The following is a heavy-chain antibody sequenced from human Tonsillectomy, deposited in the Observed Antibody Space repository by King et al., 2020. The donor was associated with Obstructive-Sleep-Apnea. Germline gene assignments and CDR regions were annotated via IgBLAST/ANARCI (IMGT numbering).Heavy chain of an antibody. J-gene: IGHJ5*02. Sequence: VQLVESGGGLVQPGRSLRLSCAASGFTFDDYAMHWVRQAPGKGLEWVSGISWNSGSIGYADSVKGRFTISRDNAKNSLYLQMNSLRAEDTALYYGGKDKVATGHGWFDPWGQGTLVTVSS. CDR2: ISWNSGSI. CDR1: GFTFDDYA. CDR3: GKDKVATGHGWFDP. V-gene: IGHV3-9*01. D-gene: IGHD5-12*01.